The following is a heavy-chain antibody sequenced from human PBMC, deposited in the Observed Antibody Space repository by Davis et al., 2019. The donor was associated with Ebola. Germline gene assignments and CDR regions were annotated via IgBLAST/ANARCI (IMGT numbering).Heavy chain of an antibody. Sequence: GESLKISCVVSGFSFENSWMTWVRQAPGKGLECVSSIGSTTNFIYYADSVKGRFTISRDNAKNSLYLQMNSLRAEDTAVYYCARDGSNSYFDYWGQGNLVTVSS. CDR3: ARDGSNSYFDY. V-gene: IGHV3-21*01. J-gene: IGHJ4*02. D-gene: IGHD6-6*01. CDR2: IGSTTNFI. CDR1: GFSFENSW.